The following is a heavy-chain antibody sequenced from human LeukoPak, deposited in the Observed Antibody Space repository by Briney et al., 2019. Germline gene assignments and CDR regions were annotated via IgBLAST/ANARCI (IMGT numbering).Heavy chain of an antibody. V-gene: IGHV4-30-2*01. CDR2: IYRSGST. D-gene: IGHD6-19*01. CDR3: ARRALAGYWFDP. CDR1: GDSISSGAYS. J-gene: IGHJ5*02. Sequence: SETLSLTCAVSGDSISSGAYSWSWIRQTPGRGLEWIGYIYRSGSTYYNPSLKSRVALSLDRSQNQFSLSVSSVTAADTAVYCCARRALAGYWFDPWGQGTLVTVSS.